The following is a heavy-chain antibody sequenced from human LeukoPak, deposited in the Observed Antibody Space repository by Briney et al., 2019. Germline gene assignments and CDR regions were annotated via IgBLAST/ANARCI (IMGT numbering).Heavy chain of an antibody. CDR3: AREFSPYGSGSYYGYFQH. CDR2: ISAYNGNT. J-gene: IGHJ1*01. V-gene: IGHV1-18*01. D-gene: IGHD3-10*01. CDR1: GYTFTSYG. Sequence: ASVQVSCKASGYTFTSYGISWVRQAPGQGLEWMGWISAYNGNTNYAQKLQGRVTMTTDTSTSTAYMELRSLRSDDTAVYYRAREFSPYGSGSYYGYFQHWGQGTLVTVSS.